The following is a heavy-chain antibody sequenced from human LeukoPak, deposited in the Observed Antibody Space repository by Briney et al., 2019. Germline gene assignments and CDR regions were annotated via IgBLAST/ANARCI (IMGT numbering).Heavy chain of an antibody. Sequence: GGSLRLSCAASGFTFSSYGMHWVRQAPGKGLEWVANIKQDGSEKYYVDSVKGRFTISRDNAKNSLYLQMNSLRAEDTAVYYCARFLTGWYYFDYWGQGTLVTVSS. CDR3: ARFLTGWYYFDY. J-gene: IGHJ4*02. CDR1: GFTFSSYG. D-gene: IGHD3-9*01. CDR2: IKQDGSEK. V-gene: IGHV3-7*01.